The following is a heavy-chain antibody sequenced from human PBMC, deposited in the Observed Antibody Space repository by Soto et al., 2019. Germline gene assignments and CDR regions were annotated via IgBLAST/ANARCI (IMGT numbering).Heavy chain of an antibody. Sequence: ASVKVSCKVSGYTFTDYYMHWVRQAPGQGFEWVGGINPESGNPKYVPKFQGRVTVTRDTSTSTAYMELNRLTSDDTAVYYCASEDCRNTNCLKGFDYWGQGTLVTVSS. CDR1: GYTFTDYY. D-gene: IGHD2-2*01. V-gene: IGHV1-2*02. J-gene: IGHJ4*02. CDR2: INPESGNP. CDR3: ASEDCRNTNCLKGFDY.